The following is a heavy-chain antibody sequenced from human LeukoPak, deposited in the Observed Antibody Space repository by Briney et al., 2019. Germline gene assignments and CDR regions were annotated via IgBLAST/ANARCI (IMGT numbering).Heavy chain of an antibody. CDR2: ISSSSSYI. D-gene: IGHD6-19*01. J-gene: IGHJ4*02. V-gene: IGHV3-21*01. CDR1: GFTFSSYS. CDR3: AREGLIAVAGTWHY. Sequence: GGSLRLYCAASGFTFSSYSMNWVRQAPGKGLDWVSSISSSSSYIYYADSVKGRFTISRDNAKDSLYLQMNSLRAEDTAVYYCAREGLIAVAGTWHYWGQGTLVTVSS.